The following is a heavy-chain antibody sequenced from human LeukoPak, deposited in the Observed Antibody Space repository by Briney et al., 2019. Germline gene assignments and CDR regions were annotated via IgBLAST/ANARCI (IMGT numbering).Heavy chain of an antibody. Sequence: GASVKVSCKASGGTFSSYAISWVRQAPGQGLEWMGGIIPIFGTANYAQKFQGRVTITADESTSTAYMELSSLRSEDTAVYYCARDGIDDLTESTIFGVVNYFDYWGQGTLVTVSS. V-gene: IGHV1-69*13. J-gene: IGHJ4*02. CDR2: IIPIFGTA. D-gene: IGHD3-3*01. CDR3: ARDGIDDLTESTIFGVVNYFDY. CDR1: GGTFSSYA.